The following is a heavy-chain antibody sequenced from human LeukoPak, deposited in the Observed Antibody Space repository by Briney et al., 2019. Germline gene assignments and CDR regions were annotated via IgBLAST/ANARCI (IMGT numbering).Heavy chain of an antibody. CDR2: IYTSGST. Sequence: PSETLSLTCTVSGGSISSYYWSWIRQPAGKGLEWIGRIYTSGSTNYNPSLKSRVTMSVDTSKNQFSLKLSSVTAADTAVYYCARDQGYYGSGRGSWFDPWGQGTLVTVFS. CDR3: ARDQGYYGSGRGSWFDP. V-gene: IGHV4-4*07. D-gene: IGHD3-10*01. CDR1: GGSISSYY. J-gene: IGHJ5*02.